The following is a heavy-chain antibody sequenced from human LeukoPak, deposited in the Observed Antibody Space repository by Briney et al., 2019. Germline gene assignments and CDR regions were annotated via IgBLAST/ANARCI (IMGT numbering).Heavy chain of an antibody. CDR1: GYTFTGYY. CDR2: INLNSGGT. Sequence: ASVKVSCTASGYTFTGYYMHWVRQAPGQGLEWMGWINLNSGGTNYAQNFQGRVTMTRDTSINTAYMELSRLRSDDTAVYYCSRGSREEQWLASFDYWGQGTLVTVS. J-gene: IGHJ4*02. D-gene: IGHD6-19*01. CDR3: SRGSREEQWLASFDY. V-gene: IGHV1-2*02.